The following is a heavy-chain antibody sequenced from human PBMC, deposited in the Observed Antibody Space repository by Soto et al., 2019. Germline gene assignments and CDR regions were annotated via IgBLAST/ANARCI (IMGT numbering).Heavy chain of an antibody. V-gene: IGHV3-30*03. CDR3: ARGRREIAVSRFDY. J-gene: IGHJ4*02. CDR1: GFTFSSYG. CDR2: ISYDGSNK. Sequence: QVQLVESGGGVVQPGRSLRLSCAASGFTFSSYGMHWVRQAPGKRLEWVAVISYDGSNKYYADSVKGRFTISRDNSKNTLYLQMNSLRAEDTAVYYCARGRREIAVSRFDYWGQGTLVTVSS. D-gene: IGHD6-19*01.